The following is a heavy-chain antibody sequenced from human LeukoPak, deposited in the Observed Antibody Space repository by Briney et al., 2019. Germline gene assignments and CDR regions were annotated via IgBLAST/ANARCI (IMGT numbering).Heavy chain of an antibody. J-gene: IGHJ4*02. CDR1: GFTFDDYD. Sequence: GGSLRLSCAASGFTFDDYDMNWVRQAPGKGLEWVSRINWNGGTTNYADSVKGRFTISRDNAKNSLYLQMNSLRAEDAAVYYCAKGRTGYSYGYGIDYWGQGTLVTVSS. D-gene: IGHD5-18*01. CDR3: AKGRTGYSYGYGIDY. V-gene: IGHV3-20*04. CDR2: INWNGGTT.